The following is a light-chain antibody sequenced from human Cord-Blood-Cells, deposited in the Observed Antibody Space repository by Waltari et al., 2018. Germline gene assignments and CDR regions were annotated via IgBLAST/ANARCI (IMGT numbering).Light chain of an antibody. CDR3: QQYNSSPLT. V-gene: IGKV1-5*03. J-gene: IGKJ4*01. Sequence: DIQMTQSPSTLSTSVGDRVTITCRASQSISSWLAWYQQKPGKAPKLLIYKASSLERGVPSRFSGSGSGTEFTLTISSLQPDDFATYYCQQYNSSPLTFGGGTKVEIK. CDR2: KAS. CDR1: QSISSW.